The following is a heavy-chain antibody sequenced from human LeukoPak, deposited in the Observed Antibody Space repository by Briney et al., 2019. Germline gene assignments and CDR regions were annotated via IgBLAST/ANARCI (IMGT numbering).Heavy chain of an antibody. CDR2: INTNTGNP. CDR1: GYTFTSYA. V-gene: IGHV7-4-1*02. CDR3: ARSGSGYYLRDFDY. J-gene: IGHJ4*02. D-gene: IGHD3-22*01. Sequence: ASVKVSCKASGYTFTSYAMNWVRQAPGQGLEWMGWINTNTGNPTYAQGFTGRFVFSLDTSVSTAYLQISSLKAEDTAVYYCARSGSGYYLRDFDYWGQGTLVTVSS.